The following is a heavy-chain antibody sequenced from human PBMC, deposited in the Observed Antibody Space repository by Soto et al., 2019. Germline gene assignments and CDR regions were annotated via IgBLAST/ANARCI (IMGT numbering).Heavy chain of an antibody. D-gene: IGHD2-2*01. CDR3: ARSVLTAALNNINTDFDP. CDR2: ILPMFGTA. J-gene: IGHJ5*02. Sequence: QVQLVQSGAEVKKPGSSVIVSCRASGVTFSSYAISWVRQAPGQGLEWMGGILPMFGTAKYAQMFQGRLTITADKSTSTAYMELNSLRSDDTAVSYCARSVLTAALNNINTDFDPWGQGSLVTVSS. CDR1: GVTFSSYA. V-gene: IGHV1-69*06.